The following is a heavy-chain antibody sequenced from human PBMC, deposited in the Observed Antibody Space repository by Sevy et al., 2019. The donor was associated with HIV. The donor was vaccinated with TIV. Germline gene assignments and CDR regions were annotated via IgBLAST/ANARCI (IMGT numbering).Heavy chain of an antibody. CDR2: ISWDGGST. D-gene: IGHD3-10*01. V-gene: IGHV3-43*01. CDR3: AKDIAKKITMVRGVIQNLGGIDY. CDR1: GFTFDDYT. Sequence: GGSLRLSCAASGFTFDDYTMHWVRQAPGKGLEWVSLISWDGGSTYYADSVKGRFTISRDNSKNSLYLQMNSLRTEDTALYYCAKDIAKKITMVRGVIQNLGGIDYWGQGTLVTVSS. J-gene: IGHJ4*02.